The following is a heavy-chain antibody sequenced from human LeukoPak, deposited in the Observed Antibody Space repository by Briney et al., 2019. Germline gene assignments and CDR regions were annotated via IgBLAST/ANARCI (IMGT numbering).Heavy chain of an antibody. CDR2: ISISSSYM. CDR1: GFTVSSYN. Sequence: GGSLRLSCVVSGFTVSSYNMNWVRQAPGKGLEWVSCISISSSYMHYADSVQGRFTISRDNAKNSLSLQMSSLRVEDTAVYYCVRDRTLGVRDGFILAWGQGTLVTVSS. D-gene: IGHD5-24*01. V-gene: IGHV3-21*01. CDR3: VRDRTLGVRDGFILA. J-gene: IGHJ5*02.